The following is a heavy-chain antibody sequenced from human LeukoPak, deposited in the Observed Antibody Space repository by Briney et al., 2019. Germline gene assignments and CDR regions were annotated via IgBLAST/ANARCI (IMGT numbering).Heavy chain of an antibody. V-gene: IGHV3-23*01. Sequence: GGSLRLSCAASGFAFSGYWMSWVRQAPGKGLEWVSAISGSGGSTYYADSVKGRFTISRDNSKNTLYLQMNSLRAEDTAVYYCAKLQGYCSGGSCYSWGQGTLVTVSS. CDR3: AKLQGYCSGGSCYS. CDR1: GFAFSGYW. J-gene: IGHJ4*02. CDR2: ISGSGGST. D-gene: IGHD2-15*01.